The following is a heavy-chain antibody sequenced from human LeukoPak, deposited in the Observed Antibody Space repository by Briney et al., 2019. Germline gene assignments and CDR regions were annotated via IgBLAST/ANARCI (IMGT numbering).Heavy chain of an antibody. CDR2: IYYSGST. Sequence: SETLSLTCTVSGGSISSYYWSWIRQPPGKGLEWFGYIYYSGSTNYHPSLKSRVTISVDTSKNQFSLKLSSVTAADTAVYYCARDNGVATMSFDYWGQGTLVTVSS. V-gene: IGHV4-59*01. CDR3: ARDNGVATMSFDY. CDR1: GGSISSYY. J-gene: IGHJ4*02. D-gene: IGHD5-12*01.